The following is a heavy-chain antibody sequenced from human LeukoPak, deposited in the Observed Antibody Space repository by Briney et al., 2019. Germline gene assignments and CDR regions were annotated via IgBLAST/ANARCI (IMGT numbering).Heavy chain of an antibody. D-gene: IGHD6-6*01. CDR3: ARALGSSSVGDY. CDR2: IYYSGST. V-gene: IGHV4-39*07. CDR1: GGSISSSSYY. J-gene: IGHJ4*02. Sequence: PSETLSLTCTVSGGSISSSSYYWGWIRQPPGKGLEWIGSIYYSGSTYYNPSLKSRVTISVDTSTVQFSMKLSSVDAADTAVYYCARALGSSSVGDYWGQGTLVTVSS.